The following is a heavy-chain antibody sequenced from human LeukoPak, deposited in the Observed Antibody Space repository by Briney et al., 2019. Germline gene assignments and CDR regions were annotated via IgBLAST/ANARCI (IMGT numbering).Heavy chain of an antibody. CDR1: GFTFSSYG. Sequence: GRSLRLSCAASGFTFSSYGMHWVRQAPGKGLEWVAVISYDGSNKYYADSVKGRFTISRDNSKNTLYLQMNSLRAENTAVYYCARGRPHGNDYWGQGTLVTVSS. V-gene: IGHV3-30*03. D-gene: IGHD4-23*01. CDR3: ARGRPHGNDY. CDR2: ISYDGSNK. J-gene: IGHJ4*02.